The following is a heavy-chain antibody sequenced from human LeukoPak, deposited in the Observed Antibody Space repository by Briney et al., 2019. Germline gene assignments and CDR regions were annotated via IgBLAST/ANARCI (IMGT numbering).Heavy chain of an antibody. CDR3: ARGYCSGGSCYVFDY. CDR2: MNPNSGDT. V-gene: IGHV1-2*02. D-gene: IGHD2-15*01. CDR1: VYTFTGYY. J-gene: IGHJ4*02. Sequence: GASVKVSCKTSVYTFTGYYMHWVRQAPGQGLEWMGWMNPNSGDTNYAQKFQDRVTMTRDTSISTAYTDLSRLISDDTAVYYCARGYCSGGSCYVFDYWGQGTLVTVSS.